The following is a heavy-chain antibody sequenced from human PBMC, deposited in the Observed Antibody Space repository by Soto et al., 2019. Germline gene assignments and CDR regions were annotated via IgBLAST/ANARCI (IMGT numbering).Heavy chain of an antibody. CDR3: ARQVAVAGRYYYYGMDV. V-gene: IGHV5-51*01. D-gene: IGHD6-19*01. J-gene: IGHJ6*02. Sequence: PGESLKISCKGSGYSFTSYWIVWVRQMPGKGLEWMGIIYPGDSDTRYSPSFQGQVTISADKSFSTAYLQWSSLKASDTAMYYCARQVAVAGRYYYYGMDVWGQGTTVTVS. CDR1: GYSFTSYW. CDR2: IYPGDSDT.